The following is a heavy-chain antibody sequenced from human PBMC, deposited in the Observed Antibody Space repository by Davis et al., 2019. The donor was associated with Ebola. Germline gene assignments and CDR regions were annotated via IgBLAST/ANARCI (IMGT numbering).Heavy chain of an antibody. V-gene: IGHV1-18*04. CDR3: ARGPAGDVVVSVPFDH. CDR2: ISGYRGNT. D-gene: IGHD2-21*01. CDR1: GYTFSTYG. Sequence: ASVKVSCKASGYTFSTYGMSWVRQAPGQGLEWMGWISGYRGNTNYAQKFQDRVTMTTDTSTTTAYMELRSLRSDDTALYYCARGPAGDVVVSVPFDHWGQGTLVTVSA. J-gene: IGHJ4*02.